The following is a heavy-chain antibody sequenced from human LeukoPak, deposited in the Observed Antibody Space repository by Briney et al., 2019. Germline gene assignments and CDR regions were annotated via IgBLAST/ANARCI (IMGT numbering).Heavy chain of an antibody. CDR3: ARDDYGDYAFDY. V-gene: IGHV3-30-3*01. CDR2: ISYDGSSK. CDR1: GFTFSSYS. D-gene: IGHD4-17*01. Sequence: GGSLRLSCAASGFTFSSYSMHWVRQAPGKGLEWMAIISYDGSSKYYANSVKGRFTVSRDNSKNTLYLQMNSLRAEDTAVYYCARDDYGDYAFDYWGQGTLVTVSS. J-gene: IGHJ4*02.